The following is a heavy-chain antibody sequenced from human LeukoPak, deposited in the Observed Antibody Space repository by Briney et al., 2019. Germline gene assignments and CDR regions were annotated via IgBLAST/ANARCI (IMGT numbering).Heavy chain of an antibody. Sequence: GGSLRLSCAASGFTFRNHWMHWVRQTPGKGLVWVSRISSDGSSTTYADSVKGRFTISRDNAKNTLYLQMNNLRAEDTAMYYCARDQRVPARPDIDYWGQGTLVIVSS. CDR1: GFTFRNHW. V-gene: IGHV3-74*03. D-gene: IGHD2-2*01. CDR2: ISSDGSST. CDR3: ARDQRVPARPDIDY. J-gene: IGHJ4*02.